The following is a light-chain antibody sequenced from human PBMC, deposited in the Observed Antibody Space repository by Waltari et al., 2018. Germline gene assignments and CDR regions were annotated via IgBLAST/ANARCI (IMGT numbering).Light chain of an antibody. CDR2: EIS. CDR1: SSDLGHYNY. Sequence: QSALTQPASVSASPGQSITIPCTGTSSDLGHYNYVSWYQQHPGKAPKLIIYEISYRPSGVSNRFSGSKSGNTASLTISGLRGEDEADYYCTSYTYSDTLAFGGGTKLTVL. J-gene: IGLJ2*01. V-gene: IGLV2-14*01. CDR3: TSYTYSDTLA.